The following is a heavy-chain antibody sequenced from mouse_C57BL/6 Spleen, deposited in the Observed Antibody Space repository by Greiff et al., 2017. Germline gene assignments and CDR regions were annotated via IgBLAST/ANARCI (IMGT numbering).Heavy chain of an antibody. CDR2: ISYDGSN. CDR3: ASFDGYLYAMDD. V-gene: IGHV3-6*01. Sequence: DVKLQESGPGLVKPSQSLSLTCSVTGYSITSGYYWNWIRQFPGNKLEWMGYISYDGSNNYNPSLKNRISITRDTSKNQFFLKLNSVTTEDTATYYCASFDGYLYAMDDWGQGTSVTVSS. J-gene: IGHJ4*01. D-gene: IGHD2-3*01. CDR1: GYSITSGYY.